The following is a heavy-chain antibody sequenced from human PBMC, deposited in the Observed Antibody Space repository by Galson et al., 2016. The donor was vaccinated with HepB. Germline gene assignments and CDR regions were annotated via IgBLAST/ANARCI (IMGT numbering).Heavy chain of an antibody. CDR3: AREVVGATTYFDY. V-gene: IGHV1-69*13. CDR2: IIPIFGTA. CDR1: GGTFSSYA. J-gene: IGHJ4*02. D-gene: IGHD1-26*01. Sequence: SVKVSCKASGGTFSSYAISWVRQAPGQGLEWMGGIIPIFGTANYAQKFQGRVTITADESTSTAYMELSSLRSVDTAVYYCAREVVGATTYFDYWGQGTLVTVSS.